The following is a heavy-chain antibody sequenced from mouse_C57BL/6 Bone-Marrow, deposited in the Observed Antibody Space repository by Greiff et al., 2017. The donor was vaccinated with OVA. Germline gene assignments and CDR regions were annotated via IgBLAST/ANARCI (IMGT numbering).Heavy chain of an antibody. D-gene: IGHD2-3*01. Sequence: VQLQESGPGLVAPSQSLSITCTVSGFSLTSYAISWVRQPPGKGLEWLGVIWTGGGTNYNSALKSRLSISKDNSKSQVFLKMNSLQTDDTARYYCARVYDGYHPFYAMDYWGQGTSVTVSS. CDR1: GFSLTSYA. CDR3: ARVYDGYHPFYAMDY. J-gene: IGHJ4*01. V-gene: IGHV2-9-1*01. CDR2: IWTGGGT.